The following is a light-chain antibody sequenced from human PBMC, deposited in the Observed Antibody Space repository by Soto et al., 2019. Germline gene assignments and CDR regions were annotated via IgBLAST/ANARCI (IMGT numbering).Light chain of an antibody. CDR1: QSVSSN. J-gene: IGKJ2*01. CDR2: AAS. CDR3: QQYAESPIP. Sequence: KKSLSALSVSTRERATLSCRASQSVSSNLALYQQQPGQAPRLLIYAASRRATGIPDRFSGGGSGTDFTLTISRLEPEDITVFYCQQYAESPIPFG. V-gene: IGKV3-20*01.